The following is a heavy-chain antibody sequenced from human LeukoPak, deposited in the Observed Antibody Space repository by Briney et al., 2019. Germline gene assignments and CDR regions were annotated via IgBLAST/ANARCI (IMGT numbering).Heavy chain of an antibody. V-gene: IGHV4-34*01. J-gene: IGHJ4*02. D-gene: IGHD3-10*01. CDR2: IKDGGIT. Sequence: PSEALSLTCAVYSGSFSGYYWSWIRLTPGKGLEWIGEIKDGGITNYNPFLRSRVTISKDTSNNQMSLNLHSATAADTAVYYCVRGFSGVVGDHWGQGALVTVSS. CDR1: SGSFSGYY. CDR3: VRGFSGVVGDH.